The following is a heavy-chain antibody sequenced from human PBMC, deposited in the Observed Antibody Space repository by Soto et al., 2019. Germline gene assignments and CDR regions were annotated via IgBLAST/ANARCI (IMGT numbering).Heavy chain of an antibody. J-gene: IGHJ4*02. CDR3: ASVLPPGYSYGPYDY. CDR2: INAGNGNT. Sequence: ASVKVSCKASGYTFTSYPIHWVRQAPGQRLEWMGWINAGNGNTRYSQKFQGRVTITRDTSASTAYMELSSLRSEDTAVYYCASVLPPGYSYGPYDYWGQGTLVTVSS. V-gene: IGHV1-3*01. CDR1: GYTFTSYP. D-gene: IGHD5-18*01.